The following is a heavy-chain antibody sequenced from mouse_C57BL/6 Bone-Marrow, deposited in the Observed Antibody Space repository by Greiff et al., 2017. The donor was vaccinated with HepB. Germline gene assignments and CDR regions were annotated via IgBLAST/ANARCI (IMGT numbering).Heavy chain of an antibody. J-gene: IGHJ3*01. Sequence: QVTLKECGPGILQPSQTLSLTCSFSGFSLSTFGMGVGWIRQPSGKGLEWLAHIWWDDDKYYNPALKSRLTISKDTSKNQVFLKIANVDTADTATYYCSRPIYYGNPGFAYWGQGTLVTVSA. CDR3: SRPIYYGNPGFAY. CDR1: GFSLSTFGMG. V-gene: IGHV8-8*01. D-gene: IGHD2-1*01. CDR2: IWWDDDK.